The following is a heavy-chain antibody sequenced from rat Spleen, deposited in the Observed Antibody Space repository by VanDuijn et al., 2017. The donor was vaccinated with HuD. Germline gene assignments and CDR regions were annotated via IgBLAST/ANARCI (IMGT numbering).Heavy chain of an antibody. CDR2: ISYGDSSGHSGT. Sequence: EVQLVESYGGLVQPGKSLKLSCAASGFTFSNYGMAWVRQAPTTGLEWVATISYGDSSGHSGTYYRDSVKGRFTISRDNAKSTLSLQMDSLRSEDTATYYCARRHYGYTDYFDYWGQGVMVTVSS. J-gene: IGHJ2*01. CDR1: GFTFSNYG. D-gene: IGHD1-9*01. CDR3: ARRHYGYTDYFDY. V-gene: IGHV5-29*01.